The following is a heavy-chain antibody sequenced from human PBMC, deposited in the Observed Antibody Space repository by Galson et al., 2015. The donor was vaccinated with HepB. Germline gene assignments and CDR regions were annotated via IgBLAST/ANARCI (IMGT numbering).Heavy chain of an antibody. D-gene: IGHD3-10*01. CDR3: AREWFGEFSWLGS. CDR2: AYCRSRWSN. CDR1: GYSVSGYSAA. Sequence: CPILGYSVSGYSAAWNWIRQFPSRGREGLGWAYCRSRWSNDLAEAVKIRITITPDTSNTQCSLQLNSVTPDDTAVYYCAREWFGEFSWLGSWGQGTLVTVSS. V-gene: IGHV6-1*01. J-gene: IGHJ4*02.